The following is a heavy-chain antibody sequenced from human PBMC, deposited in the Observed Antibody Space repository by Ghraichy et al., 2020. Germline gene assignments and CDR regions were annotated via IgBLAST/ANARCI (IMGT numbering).Heavy chain of an antibody. D-gene: IGHD3-9*01. CDR1: GDSVSSNSAA. Sequence: SETLSLTCAISGDSVSSNSAAWNWIRQSPSRGLEWLGRTYYRSKWYNDYAVSVKSRITINPDTSKNQFSLQLNSVTPEDTAVYYCARDLVLGCDILTGYYVNYGMDVWGQGTTVTVSS. J-gene: IGHJ6*02. CDR2: TYYRSKWYN. CDR3: ARDLVLGCDILTGYYVNYGMDV. V-gene: IGHV6-1*01.